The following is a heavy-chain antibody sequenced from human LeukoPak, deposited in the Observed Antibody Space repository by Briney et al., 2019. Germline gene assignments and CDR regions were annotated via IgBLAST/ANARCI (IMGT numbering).Heavy chain of an antibody. Sequence: GASVKVSCKASGYTFTGYYMHWVRQAPGQGLEWMGIINPSGGSTSYAQKFQGRVTMTRDTSTSTVYMELSSLRSEDTAVYYCARDWGYCSSTSCYARNWFDPWGQGTLVTVSS. CDR1: GYTFTGYY. CDR2: INPSGGST. CDR3: ARDWGYCSSTSCYARNWFDP. V-gene: IGHV1-46*01. D-gene: IGHD2-2*01. J-gene: IGHJ5*02.